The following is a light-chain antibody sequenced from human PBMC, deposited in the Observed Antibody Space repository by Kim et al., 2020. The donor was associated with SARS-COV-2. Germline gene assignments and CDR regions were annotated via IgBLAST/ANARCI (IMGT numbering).Light chain of an antibody. CDR3: GTWDISLSIVL. Sequence: GQKVTISCSGSSSNIGNNWVSWYQQLPGTAPKLLIYDNNKRPSGIPDRFSGSKSGTSATLGITGLQTGDEADYFCGTWDISLSIVLFGGGTQLTVL. CDR2: DNN. J-gene: IGLJ2*01. V-gene: IGLV1-51*01. CDR1: SSNIGNNW.